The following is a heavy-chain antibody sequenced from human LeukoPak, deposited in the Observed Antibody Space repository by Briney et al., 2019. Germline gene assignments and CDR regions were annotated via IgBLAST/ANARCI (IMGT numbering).Heavy chain of an antibody. CDR2: LSSSCATT. Sequence: PGGSLRLSCAASGFTFSSYAMSWVRQAPGKGLEWVAGLSSSCATTYYADSVKGRLTISRDNSKSTLFLQMNSLRAEDTAQYFCATYGSGSNYRKAFDYWGQGTLVTVSS. J-gene: IGHJ4*02. V-gene: IGHV3-23*01. CDR3: ATYGSGSNYRKAFDY. CDR1: GFTFSSYA. D-gene: IGHD3-10*01.